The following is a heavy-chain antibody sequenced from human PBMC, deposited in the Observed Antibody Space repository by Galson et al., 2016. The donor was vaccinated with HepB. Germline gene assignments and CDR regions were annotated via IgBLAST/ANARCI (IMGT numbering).Heavy chain of an antibody. CDR3: ASETEESHKDAFVI. CDR2: ISGGGEST. CDR1: GSTFSDYA. Sequence: SLRLSCAASGSTFSDYAMGWVRQAPGKGLEWISAISGGGESTFDADSVQGRFTVSRDNSKNTLYLQMNSLTVGDTAVYHCASETEESHKDAFVIWGPGTMLIVSS. D-gene: IGHD7-27*01. V-gene: IGHV3-23*01. J-gene: IGHJ3*02.